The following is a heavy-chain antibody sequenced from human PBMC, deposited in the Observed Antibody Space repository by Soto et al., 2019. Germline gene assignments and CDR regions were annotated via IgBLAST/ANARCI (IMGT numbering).Heavy chain of an antibody. J-gene: IGHJ4*02. CDR2: INHSGST. D-gene: IGHD6-6*01. CDR1: GGSFSGYY. V-gene: IGHV4-34*01. CDR3: ARTGGFIAARPADRGNFDY. Sequence: SETLSLTCAVYGGSFSGYYWSWIRQPPGKGLEWIGEINHSGSTNYNPSLRSRVTISVDTSKNQFSLKLSSVTAADTAVYYCARTGGFIAARPADRGNFDYWGQGTLVTVSS.